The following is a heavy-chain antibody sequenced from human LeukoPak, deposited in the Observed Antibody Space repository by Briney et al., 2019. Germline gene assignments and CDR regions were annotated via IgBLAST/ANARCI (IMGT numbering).Heavy chain of an antibody. CDR1: GYTFTSYG. J-gene: IGHJ4*02. CDR2: ISAYNGNT. V-gene: IGHV1-18*01. Sequence: ASVKVSCKASGYTFTSYGISWVRQAPGQGLEWMGWISAYNGNTNYAQKLQGRVTMTTDTSTSTAYVELRSLRSDDTAVYYCARERTVTTALDYWGQGTLVTVSS. D-gene: IGHD4-11*01. CDR3: ARERTVTTALDY.